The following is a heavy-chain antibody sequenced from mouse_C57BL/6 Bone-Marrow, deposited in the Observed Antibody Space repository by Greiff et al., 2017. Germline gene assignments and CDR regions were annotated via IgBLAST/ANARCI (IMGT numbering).Heavy chain of an antibody. CDR3: AREGNGYYYFDY. J-gene: IGHJ2*01. Sequence: VQLQQSGAELVRPGTSVKMSCKASGYTFTNYWIGWAKQRPGHGLEWIGDIYPGGGYTNYNEKFKGKATLTADKSSSTAYMQVSSLTSEDSAIYCCAREGNGYYYFDYWGQGTTLTVSS. V-gene: IGHV1-63*01. CDR2: IYPGGGYT. CDR1: GYTFTNYW. D-gene: IGHD1-1*01.